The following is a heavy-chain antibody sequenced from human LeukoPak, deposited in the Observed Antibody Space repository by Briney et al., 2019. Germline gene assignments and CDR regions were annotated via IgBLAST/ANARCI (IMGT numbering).Heavy chain of an antibody. CDR2: ISYDGSNK. V-gene: IGHV3-30*18. J-gene: IGHJ3*02. Sequence: PGRALRLSCAASGFTFSSYGMHGVRQAPGKGLEWVAVISYDGSNKYYADSVKGRFTISRDNSKNTLYLQMNSLRAEDTAVYYCAKLYEGYYDSSGYPPNGAFDIWGQGTMVTVSS. D-gene: IGHD3-22*01. CDR1: GFTFSSYG. CDR3: AKLYEGYYDSSGYPPNGAFDI.